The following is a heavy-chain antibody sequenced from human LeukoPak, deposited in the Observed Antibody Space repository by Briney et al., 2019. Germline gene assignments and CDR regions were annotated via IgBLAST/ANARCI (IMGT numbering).Heavy chain of an antibody. J-gene: IGHJ4*02. V-gene: IGHV3-33*01. CDR1: GFIFSDHG. CDR2: VWYDGTIK. Sequence: GTSLRLSCAASGFIFSDHGMQWVRQAPGKGLEWVAIVWYDGTIKYYTDSMKGRFTISRDNSKNTLYLEMNSPRAEDTAVYYCARWDFDYWGQGTLVTVSS. CDR3: ARWDFDY.